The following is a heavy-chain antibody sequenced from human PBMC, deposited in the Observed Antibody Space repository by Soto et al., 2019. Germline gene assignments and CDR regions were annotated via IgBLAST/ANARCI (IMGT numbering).Heavy chain of an antibody. J-gene: IGHJ6*02. D-gene: IGHD2-2*01. CDR1: GFTFSSYS. CDR3: ARDAVVPAAMLIYYYYGMDV. Sequence: GGSLRLSCAASGFTFSSYSMNWVRQAPGKGLEWVSSISSSSSYIYYADSVKGRFTISRDNAKNSLYLQMNSLRAEDTAVYYCARDAVVPAAMLIYYYYGMDVWGQGTTVTVSS. CDR2: ISSSSSYI. V-gene: IGHV3-21*01.